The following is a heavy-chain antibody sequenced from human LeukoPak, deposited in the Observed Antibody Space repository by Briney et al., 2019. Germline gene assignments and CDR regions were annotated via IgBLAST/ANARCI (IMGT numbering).Heavy chain of an antibody. Sequence: GGSLRLSCAASAFSLNAYNMNWVRQAPGKGLEWVSSISYTGTYIYYADSVKGRFTISRDNAKNSLYLQMNSLRAEDTAVYYCARDYCSGGSCYSHFDYWGQGTLVTVSS. CDR3: ARDYCSGGSCYSHFDY. V-gene: IGHV3-21*01. J-gene: IGHJ4*02. CDR2: ISYTGTYI. D-gene: IGHD2-15*01. CDR1: AFSLNAYN.